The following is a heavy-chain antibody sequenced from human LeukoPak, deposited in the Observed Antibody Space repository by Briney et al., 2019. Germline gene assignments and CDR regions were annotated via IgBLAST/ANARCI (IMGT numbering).Heavy chain of an antibody. J-gene: IGHJ5*01. D-gene: IGHD2-2*01. CDR1: GFTFNNYA. V-gene: IGHV3-23*01. CDR3: AKEPREYCSSTSCPNWFDS. Sequence: GGSLRLSCAASGFTFNNYAMSWVRQAPGKGLEWVSAISASGGTTYYADSVKGRFTISRDSSENTLFLQMNSLRAEDTAVYYCAKEPREYCSSTSCPNWFDSWGQGTLVTVSS. CDR2: ISASGGTT.